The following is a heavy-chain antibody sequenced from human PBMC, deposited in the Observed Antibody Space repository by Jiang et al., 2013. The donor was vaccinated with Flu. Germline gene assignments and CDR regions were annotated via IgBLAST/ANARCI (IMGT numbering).Heavy chain of an antibody. CDR1: IHLQEIL. CDR2: FNPNVGNT. CDR3: ARIEGLAADTGD. Sequence: EVKKPGAVQLNFTCKNIWIHLQEILCALGATAPGQGLEWMGFFNPNVGNTIYAQTLQGRITMTRDSSTTTVYMELSSLKPDDTAVYYCARIEGLAADTGDWGQGTLVTVSS. D-gene: IGHD6-13*01. V-gene: IGHV1-46*04. J-gene: IGHJ4*02.